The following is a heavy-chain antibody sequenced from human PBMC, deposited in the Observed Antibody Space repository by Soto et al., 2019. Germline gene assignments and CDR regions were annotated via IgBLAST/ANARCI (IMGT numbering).Heavy chain of an antibody. D-gene: IGHD2-8*02. CDR1: GGSFSGYY. J-gene: IGHJ4*02. V-gene: IGHV4-34*01. Sequence: PSETLSLTCAVYGGSFSGYYWTWIRQPPGTGLEWIGEINHSGSTNYNPSLKSRVTIKVDTSKNQFSLKLTSLTAADTAVYYCARDKITGLFDYWGQGTLVTVS. CDR2: INHSGST. CDR3: ARDKITGLFDY.